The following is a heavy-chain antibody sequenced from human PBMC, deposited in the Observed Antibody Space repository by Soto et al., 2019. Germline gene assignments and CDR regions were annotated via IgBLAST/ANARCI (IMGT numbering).Heavy chain of an antibody. J-gene: IGHJ4*02. CDR2: ISAYNGNT. V-gene: IGHV1-18*01. Sequence: QVQLVQSGAEVKKPGASVKVSCKASGYTFTSYGISWVRQAPGQGLEWMGWISAYNGNTNYAQKRQGRVTMTTDTSTSTAYMVLRSLRSDDTAVYYCARDMITFGGVIVPSYWGQGTLVTVSS. CDR3: ARDMITFGGVIVPSY. D-gene: IGHD3-16*02. CDR1: GYTFTSYG.